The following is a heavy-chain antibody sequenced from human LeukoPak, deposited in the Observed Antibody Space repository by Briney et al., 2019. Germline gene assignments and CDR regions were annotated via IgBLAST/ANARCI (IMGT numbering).Heavy chain of an antibody. CDR3: ARARGDSPRIYYYMDV. D-gene: IGHD3-16*01. CDR2: IYYIGTA. J-gene: IGHJ6*03. Sequence: SETLSLTCSVSGDSISIGDYRWSWIRQSPGKGLEWIGYIYYIGTAYYNPSLRSRVALSADTSKNQFSLKLSSVTVADSAVYFCARARGDSPRIYYYMDVWGKGTTVTVSS. CDR1: GDSISIGDYR. V-gene: IGHV4-30-4*01.